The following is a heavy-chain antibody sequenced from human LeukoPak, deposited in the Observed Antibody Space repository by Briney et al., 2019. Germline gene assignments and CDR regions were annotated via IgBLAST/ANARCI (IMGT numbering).Heavy chain of an antibody. J-gene: IGHJ4*02. V-gene: IGHV3-48*03. CDR3: ARDTLNGPFVISLDY. D-gene: IGHD3-9*01. CDR1: GFSFTSYE. Sequence: GGSLRLSCAASGFSFTSYEMNWVRQGPGKGLEWVSHISSDGRVGRYVDSVRGRFTMSRDNAKNLLFLQMNGLRVEDTAVYYCARDTLNGPFVISLDYWGQGALVTVSS. CDR2: ISSDGRVG.